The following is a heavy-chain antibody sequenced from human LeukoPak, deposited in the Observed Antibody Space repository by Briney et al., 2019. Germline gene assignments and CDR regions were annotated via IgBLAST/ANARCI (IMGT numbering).Heavy chain of an antibody. D-gene: IGHD2-8*01. V-gene: IGHV3-21*01. CDR3: ARGGRANGVYDAFDI. CDR1: GFTFSSYE. CDR2: ISSSNSYI. J-gene: IGHJ3*02. Sequence: GGSLRLSCAVSGFTFSSYEMNWVRQAPGKGLEWVSSISSSNSYIYYADSVKGRFTISRDNAKNSLYLQMNTLRAEDTALYYCARGGRANGVYDAFDIWGQGTIVTVSS.